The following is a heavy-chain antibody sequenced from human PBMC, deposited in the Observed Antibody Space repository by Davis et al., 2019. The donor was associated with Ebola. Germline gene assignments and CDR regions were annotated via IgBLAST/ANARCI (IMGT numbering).Heavy chain of an antibody. CDR1: GFTFSDYY. V-gene: IGHV3-11*01. CDR3: ARGYCSSTSCSPAFFDY. D-gene: IGHD2-2*01. Sequence: GGSLRLSCAASGFTFSDYYMSWIRQAPGKGLEWVSYISGGGRTIYYADSVKGRFTMSRDNAKNSLYLQMNSLRAEDMAVYYCARGYCSSTSCSPAFFDYWGQGTLVTVSS. J-gene: IGHJ4*02. CDR2: ISGGGRTI.